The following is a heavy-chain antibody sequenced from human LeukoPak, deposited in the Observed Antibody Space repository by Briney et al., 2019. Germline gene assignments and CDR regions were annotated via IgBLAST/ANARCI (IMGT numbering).Heavy chain of an antibody. Sequence: ASVKVSCKASGYNFFTYGITWVRQVPGQGLEWMGWISPHNGNANYAQKFQDRVIMTTDTSTNTAFMEVRSLRSDDTAMYYCARGDFIGSRDYLFFFDYWGQGSLVTVSS. V-gene: IGHV1-18*01. CDR3: ARGDFIGSRDYLFFFDY. J-gene: IGHJ4*01. D-gene: IGHD3-16*01. CDR2: ISPHNGNA. CDR1: GYNFFTYG.